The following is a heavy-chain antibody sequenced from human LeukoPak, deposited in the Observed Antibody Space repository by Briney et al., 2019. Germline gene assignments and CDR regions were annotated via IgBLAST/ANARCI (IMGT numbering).Heavy chain of an antibody. Sequence: ASVKVSCKASGYTFTGYYKHWVRQAPGQGLEWMGWINPNSGGTNYAQKFQGWVTMTRDTSISTAYMELSRLRSDDTAVYYCARVNRDGYNRHFDYWGQGTLVTVSS. CDR1: GYTFTGYY. CDR2: INPNSGGT. J-gene: IGHJ4*02. V-gene: IGHV1-2*04. D-gene: IGHD5-24*01. CDR3: ARVNRDGYNRHFDY.